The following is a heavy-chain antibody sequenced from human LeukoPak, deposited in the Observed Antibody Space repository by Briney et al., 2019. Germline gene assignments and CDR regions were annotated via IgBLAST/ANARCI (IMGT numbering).Heavy chain of an antibody. CDR1: GYTFTSYG. CDR2: ISAYNGNT. J-gene: IGHJ4*02. CDR3: ARPSYGSGSYYYFDY. V-gene: IGHV1-18*01. Sequence: ASVKVSCKASGYTFTSYGISWVRQAPGQGLEWMGWISAYNGNTNYAQKLQGRVTMTTDTSTSTAYMELRSLRSDDTAVYYCARPSYGSGSYYYFDYWGQGTLVTVSS. D-gene: IGHD3-10*01.